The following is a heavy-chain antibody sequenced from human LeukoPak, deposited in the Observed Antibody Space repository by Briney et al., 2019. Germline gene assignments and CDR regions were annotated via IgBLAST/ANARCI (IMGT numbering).Heavy chain of an antibody. CDR1: GYTFSDYY. Sequence: ASVKVSCKTSGYTFSDYYMHWVRQVPGQGLEWMGWINPSNGGANYAQTFQGRVTMTRDTSINTAYMELRGLRSDDTAVYYCARGGLPIYYYYIDVWGKGTTVTVSS. J-gene: IGHJ6*03. CDR2: INPSNGGA. D-gene: IGHD4-11*01. V-gene: IGHV1-2*02. CDR3: ARGGLPIYYYYIDV.